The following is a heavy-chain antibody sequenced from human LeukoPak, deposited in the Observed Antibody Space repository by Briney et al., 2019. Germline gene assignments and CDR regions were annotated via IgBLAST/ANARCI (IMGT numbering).Heavy chain of an antibody. CDR3: ARCDGETCYSPFTH. CDR1: GFTFSSYA. CDR2: NTDSGGIT. Sequence: PGGSLRLSCAASGFTFSSYAMSWVRQAPGKGLEWISANTDSGGITYYADSVKGRFTISRDNSKNTLHLQMNSLRAEDTAVYYCARCDGETCYSPFTHWGQGTLVTVSS. V-gene: IGHV3-23*01. J-gene: IGHJ4*02. D-gene: IGHD2-15*01.